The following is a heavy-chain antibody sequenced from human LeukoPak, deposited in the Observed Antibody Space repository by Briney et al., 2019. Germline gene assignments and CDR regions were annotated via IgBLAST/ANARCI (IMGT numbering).Heavy chain of an antibody. V-gene: IGHV4-59*01. CDR1: RGSISSYY. Sequence: PSETLSLTCTVSRGSISSYYWSWMRQPPGKGLEWIGYIYYSGSTNYNPSLKSRVTISVDTSKNQLSLKLSSVTAADTAVYYCARARGVYDRSGYYYHGYLDYWGQGTLVTVSS. J-gene: IGHJ4*02. CDR3: ARARGVYDRSGYYYHGYLDY. D-gene: IGHD3-22*01. CDR2: IYYSGST.